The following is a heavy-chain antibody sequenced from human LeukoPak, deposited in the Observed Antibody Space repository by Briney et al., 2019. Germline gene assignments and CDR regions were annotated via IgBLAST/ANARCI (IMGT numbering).Heavy chain of an antibody. CDR2: IYSGGRT. D-gene: IGHD3-10*01. V-gene: IGHV3-53*01. CDR1: AFTVSSNY. J-gene: IGHJ6*03. CDR3: ARVLSGRGSLYSYYYYMDV. Sequence: GGSLRLFCAASAFTVSSNYMSWVRPAPGKGLEWVSVIYSGGRTYYGDSVKGRFTFSRDNSKNTLYLQMNSLRAEDTSVYYCARVLSGRGSLYSYYYYMDVWGKGTTVTISS.